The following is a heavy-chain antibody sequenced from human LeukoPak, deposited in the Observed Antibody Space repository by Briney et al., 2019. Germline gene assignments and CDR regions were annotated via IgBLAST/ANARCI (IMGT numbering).Heavy chain of an antibody. D-gene: IGHD3-22*01. J-gene: IGHJ4*02. CDR3: ARGDHYYDSSGYQPGDY. Sequence: GASVKVSCKASGYTFTSYYMHWVRQAPGQGLEWMGWINPNSGGTNYAQKFQGRVTMTRDTSISTAYMELSRLRSDDTAVYYCARGDHYYDSSGYQPGDYWGQGTLVTVSS. V-gene: IGHV1-2*02. CDR2: INPNSGGT. CDR1: GYTFTSYY.